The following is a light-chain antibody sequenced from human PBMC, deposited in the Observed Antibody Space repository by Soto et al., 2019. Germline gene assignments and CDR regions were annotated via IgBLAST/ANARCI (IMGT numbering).Light chain of an antibody. CDR2: EVN. V-gene: IGLV2-23*02. Sequence: QSALTQPASVSGSPGQSITISCTGTSNDVGGYNLVSWFQQHPCKAPKLMISEVNKRPSGVSNRFSGSKSANTASLTISGLQAEDEADYYCCSHVGGSSPQWVFGGGTKLTVL. J-gene: IGLJ3*02. CDR3: CSHVGGSSPQWV. CDR1: SNDVGGYNL.